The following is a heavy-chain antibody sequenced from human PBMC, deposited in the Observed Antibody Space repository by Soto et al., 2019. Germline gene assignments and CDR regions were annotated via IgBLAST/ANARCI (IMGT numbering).Heavy chain of an antibody. D-gene: IGHD3-10*01. CDR3: ARVLWFGELLPPTGWFDP. CDR1: GGSISSYY. J-gene: IGHJ5*02. CDR2: IYYSGST. V-gene: IGHV4-59*01. Sequence: PSETLSLTCTVSGGSISSYYWSWIRQPPGKGLEWIGYIYYSGSTNYNPSLKSRVTISVDTSKNQFSLKLSSVTAADTAVYYCARVLWFGELLPPTGWFDPWGQGTLVTVSS.